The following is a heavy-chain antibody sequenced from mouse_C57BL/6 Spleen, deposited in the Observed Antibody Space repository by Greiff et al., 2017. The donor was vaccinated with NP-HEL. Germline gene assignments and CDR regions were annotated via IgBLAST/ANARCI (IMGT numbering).Heavy chain of an antibody. CDR1: GFTFSDYY. J-gene: IGHJ1*03. D-gene: IGHD1-1*01. CDR2: INYDGSST. Sequence: EVQRVESEGGLVQPGSSMKLSCTASGFTFSDYYMAWVRQVPEKGLEWVANINYDGSSTYYLDSLKSRFIISRDNAKNILYLQMSSLKSEDTATYYCARAATVVDWYFDVWGTGTTVTVSS. V-gene: IGHV5-16*01. CDR3: ARAATVVDWYFDV.